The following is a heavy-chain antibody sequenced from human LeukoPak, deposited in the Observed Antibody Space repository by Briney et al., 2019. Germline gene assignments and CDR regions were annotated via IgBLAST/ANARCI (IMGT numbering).Heavy chain of an antibody. V-gene: IGHV1-69*04. D-gene: IGHD5-18*01. CDR3: ARDISQLWYFDY. CDR2: IIPILGIA. J-gene: IGHJ4*02. CDR1: GGTLSSYT. Sequence: SVKVSCKPSGGTLSSYTISWVRQAPGQRLEWMGRIIPILGIANYAQKFQGRVTIPADKSTSTAYMELSSLRSEDTAVYYCARDISQLWYFDYWGQGTLVTVSS.